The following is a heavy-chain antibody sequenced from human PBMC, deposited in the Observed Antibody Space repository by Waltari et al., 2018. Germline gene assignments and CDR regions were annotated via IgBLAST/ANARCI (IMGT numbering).Heavy chain of an antibody. J-gene: IGHJ4*02. V-gene: IGHV5-51*01. Sequence: EVQLVQSGAEVKKPGDSLKLSGEASGYSFTTGWIPWVRQKPGKGLEWMGIINPGDSDTRYNPSFQGQVTISADKSTSTAFLQWSSLKASDTAIYYCARRFCTNGVCYFFDYWGQGTLVTVSS. D-gene: IGHD2-8*01. CDR3: ARRFCTNGVCYFFDY. CDR2: INPGDSDT. CDR1: GYSFTTGW.